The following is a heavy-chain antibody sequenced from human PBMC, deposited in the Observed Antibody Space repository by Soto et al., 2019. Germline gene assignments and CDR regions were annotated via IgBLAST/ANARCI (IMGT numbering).Heavy chain of an antibody. CDR3: AKDLGTYYYGSGRYFDY. V-gene: IGHV3-23*01. D-gene: IGHD3-10*01. CDR1: GFTFSSYS. J-gene: IGHJ4*02. Sequence: GSLRLSCAASGFTFSSYSMNWVRQAPGKGLEWVSYISGSGGTKFYADSVKGRFTISRDNSKNSLYLQMNSLRAEDTAVYYCAKDLGTYYYGSGRYFDYWGQGTLVTVSS. CDR2: ISGSGGTK.